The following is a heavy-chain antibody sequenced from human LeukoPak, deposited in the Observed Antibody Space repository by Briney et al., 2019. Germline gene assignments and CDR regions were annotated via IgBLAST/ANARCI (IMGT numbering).Heavy chain of an antibody. D-gene: IGHD3-22*01. CDR2: IIPIFGTA. CDR3: ARGALYYYDSSGYYYTEGARGLYNWFDP. CDR1: GGTFSSYA. J-gene: IGHJ5*02. V-gene: IGHV1-69*06. Sequence: LRASVKVSCKASGGTFSSYAISWVRQAPGQGLEWMGGIIPIFGTANYAQKFQGRVTITADKSTSTAYMELSSLRSEDTAVYYCARGALYYYDSSGYYYTEGARGLYNWFDPWGQGTLVTVSS.